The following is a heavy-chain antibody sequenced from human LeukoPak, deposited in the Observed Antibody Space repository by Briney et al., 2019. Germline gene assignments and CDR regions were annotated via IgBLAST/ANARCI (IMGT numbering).Heavy chain of an antibody. D-gene: IGHD3-10*01. Sequence: GGSLRLSCAASGFTLSSYVMSWVRQAPGKGLEWVSSIIASGGTTYYADSVKGRFTISRDNSKNTLYLQMNSLRAEDTAVYYCAKLAWSGPGSYYELVDYWGQGTLVTVSS. CDR3: AKLAWSGPGSYYELVDY. CDR2: IIASGGTT. J-gene: IGHJ4*02. V-gene: IGHV3-23*01. CDR1: GFTLSSYV.